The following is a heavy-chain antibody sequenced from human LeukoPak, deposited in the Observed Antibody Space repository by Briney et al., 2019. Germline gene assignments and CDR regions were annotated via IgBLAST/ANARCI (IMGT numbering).Heavy chain of an antibody. Sequence: GGSLRLSCAASGFTFSSYGMHWVRQAPGKGLEWVAFIRYDGSNKYYADSVKGRFTISRDNSKNTLYLQMNSLRAEDTAVYYCAKSTTDYGGKTMTGDYWGQGTLVTVSS. J-gene: IGHJ4*02. V-gene: IGHV3-30*02. CDR1: GFTFSSYG. CDR2: IRYDGSNK. D-gene: IGHD4-23*01. CDR3: AKSTTDYGGKTMTGDY.